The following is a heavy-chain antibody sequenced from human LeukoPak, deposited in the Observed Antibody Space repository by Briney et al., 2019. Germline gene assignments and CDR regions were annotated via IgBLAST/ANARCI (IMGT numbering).Heavy chain of an antibody. CDR2: ISGSGFTI. CDR1: GFTLSNYS. V-gene: IGHV3-48*01. J-gene: IGHJ6*03. D-gene: IGHD4-11*01. CDR3: ARGVPKTSYYYYYMDV. Sequence: PGGSLRLSCAVSGFTLSNYSMNWVRQAPGKGLEWISYISGSGFTIHYADSVKGRFTISRDNAKNSLYLQMNSLRAEDTAAYYCARGVPKTSYYYYYMDVWGKGTTVTVSS.